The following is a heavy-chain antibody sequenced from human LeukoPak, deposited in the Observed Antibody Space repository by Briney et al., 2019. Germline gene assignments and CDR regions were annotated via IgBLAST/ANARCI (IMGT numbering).Heavy chain of an antibody. J-gene: IGHJ3*02. V-gene: IGHV4-38-2*02. CDR2: IYHSGRT. CDR3: ARAFRGIFGVFEVFDI. D-gene: IGHD3-3*01. CDR1: GYSISSGYY. Sequence: SETLSLTCTVSGYSISSGYYWGWIRQPPGKGLEWIGSIYHSGRTYYNPSLKSRVTISVDTSKNQFSLKLSSVTAADTAVYYCARAFRGIFGVFEVFDIWGQGTMVTVSS.